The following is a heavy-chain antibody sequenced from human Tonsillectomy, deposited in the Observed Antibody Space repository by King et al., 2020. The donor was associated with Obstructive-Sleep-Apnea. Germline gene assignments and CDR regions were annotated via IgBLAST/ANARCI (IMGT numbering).Heavy chain of an antibody. D-gene: IGHD6-13*01. V-gene: IGHV4-34*01. J-gene: IGHJ5*02. CDR2: INHSGST. CDR1: GGSFSDYY. Sequence: VQLQQWGAGLLKPSETLSLTCAVYGGSFSDYYWSWIRQPPGKGLEWIGEINHSGSTNYNPSLKSRVTISVDTSNNQFSLKLSFVTAADTAVYYCARGSGAAAVNWFDPWGQGTLVTVSS. CDR3: ARGSGAAAVNWFDP.